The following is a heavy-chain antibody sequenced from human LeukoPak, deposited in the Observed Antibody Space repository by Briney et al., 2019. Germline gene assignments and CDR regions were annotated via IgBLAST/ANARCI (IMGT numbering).Heavy chain of an antibody. CDR1: GGSISSYY. Sequence: SETLSLTCTVSGGSISSYYWSWIRQPPGKGLEWIGYIYYSGTTNYNPSLKSRVTISVDTSKNQFSLKLSSVTAADTAVYYCARLAIRELRPRYFDYWGQGTLVTVSS. CDR3: ARLAIRELRPRYFDY. D-gene: IGHD1-26*01. CDR2: IYYSGTT. J-gene: IGHJ4*02. V-gene: IGHV4-59*08.